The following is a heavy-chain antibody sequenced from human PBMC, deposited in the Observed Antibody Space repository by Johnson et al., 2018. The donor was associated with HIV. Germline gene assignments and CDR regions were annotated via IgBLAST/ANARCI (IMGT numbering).Heavy chain of an antibody. CDR2: ISYDGTYN. V-gene: IGHV3-30*03. CDR1: GFTFSDYY. J-gene: IGHJ3*02. CDR3: ARDMGHRQLARDAFDI. D-gene: IGHD6-6*01. Sequence: QVQLVESGGGLVQPGGSLRLSCAVSGFTFSDYYMSWIRQAPGNGLEWVAIISYDGTYNYYADSVKGRFTISRDNSKNTLFLQMNSLRPEDTAVYYCARDMGHRQLARDAFDIWGQGTMVTVSS.